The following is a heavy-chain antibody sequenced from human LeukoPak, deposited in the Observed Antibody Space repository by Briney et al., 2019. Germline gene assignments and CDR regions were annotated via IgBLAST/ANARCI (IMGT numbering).Heavy chain of an antibody. V-gene: IGHV3-74*01. J-gene: IGHJ4*02. D-gene: IGHD1-26*01. CDR2: INSDGSST. CDR3: TSGLSLRPTTRWELQDY. Sequence: PGGSLRLSCAASGFTFSSYWMHWVRQAPGEGLVWVSRINSDGSSTSYADSVKGRFTISRDNAKNTLYLQMNSLKTEDTAVYYCTSGLSLRPTTRWELQDYWGQGTLVTVSS. CDR1: GFTFSSYW.